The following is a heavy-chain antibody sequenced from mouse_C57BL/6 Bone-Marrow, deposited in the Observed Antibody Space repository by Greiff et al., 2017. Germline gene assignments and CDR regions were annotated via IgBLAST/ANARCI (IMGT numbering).Heavy chain of an antibody. J-gene: IGHJ4*01. D-gene: IGHD4-1*01. CDR2: IDPENGDT. CDR3: TTGTSHYDAMDY. CDR1: GFNIKDDY. V-gene: IGHV14-4*01. Sequence: EVQLQQSGAELVRPGASVKLSCTASGFNIKDDYMHWVKQRPEQGLEWIGWIDPENGDTEYASKFQGKATRTADTSSNTAYLQLSSLTSEDTAVYYCTTGTSHYDAMDYWGQGTSVTVSS.